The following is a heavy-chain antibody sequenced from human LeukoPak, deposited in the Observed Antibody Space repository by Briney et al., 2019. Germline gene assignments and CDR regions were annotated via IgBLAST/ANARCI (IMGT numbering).Heavy chain of an antibody. Sequence: TTSETLSLTCSVSRGSINSTAYFWGWIRQPPGKGLEWIGNIYYDGRTYYKPSLKSRVTISVDISKNQFVLNLSSVTAADTAVCYCARVMSRGWFDPWGQGILVTVSS. D-gene: IGHD5/OR15-5a*01. CDR3: ARVMSRGWFDP. J-gene: IGHJ5*02. CDR2: IYYDGRT. CDR1: RGSINSTAYF. V-gene: IGHV4-39*06.